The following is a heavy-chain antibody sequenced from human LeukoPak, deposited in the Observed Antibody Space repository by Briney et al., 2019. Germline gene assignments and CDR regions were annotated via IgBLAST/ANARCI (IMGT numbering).Heavy chain of an antibody. J-gene: IGHJ4*02. CDR1: GGSISSYY. D-gene: IGHD3-9*01. CDR2: IYYSGST. Sequence: PSETLSLTCTVSGGSISSYYWGWIRQPPGKGLEWIGSIYYSGSTYYNPSLKSRVTISVDTSKNQFSLKLSSVTAADTAVYYCSLYDILTGYLLDYWGQGTLVTVSS. V-gene: IGHV4-39*07. CDR3: SLYDILTGYLLDY.